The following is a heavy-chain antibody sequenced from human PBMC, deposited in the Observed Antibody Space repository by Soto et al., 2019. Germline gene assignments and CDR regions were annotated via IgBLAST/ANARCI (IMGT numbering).Heavy chain of an antibody. CDR1: GGSISSYY. Sequence: SETLSLTCTVSGGSISSYYWSWIRQPPGKGLEWIGYIYYSGSTNYNPSLKSRVTISVDTSKNQFSLKLSSVTAADTAVYYCARLPWGGGDAFDIWGQGTMVTVSS. J-gene: IGHJ3*02. CDR2: IYYSGST. V-gene: IGHV4-59*01. D-gene: IGHD3-16*01. CDR3: ARLPWGGGDAFDI.